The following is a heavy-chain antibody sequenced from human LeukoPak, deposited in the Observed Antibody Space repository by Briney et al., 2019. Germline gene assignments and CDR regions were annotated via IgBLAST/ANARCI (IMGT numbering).Heavy chain of an antibody. CDR1: GFTFSSYA. CDR2: ISYDGSNK. CDR3: AKDEVANYYYYMDF. V-gene: IGHV3-30*04. J-gene: IGHJ6*03. Sequence: PGGSLRLSCAASGFTFSSYAMHWVRQAPGKGLEWVDVISYDGSNKYYADSVKGRFTISRDNSKNTLYLQMNSLRAEDTAVYYCAKDEVANYYYYMDFWGKGTTVTISS. D-gene: IGHD5-24*01.